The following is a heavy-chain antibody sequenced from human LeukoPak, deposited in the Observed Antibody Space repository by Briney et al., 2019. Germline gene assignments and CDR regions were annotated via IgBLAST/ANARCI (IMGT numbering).Heavy chain of an antibody. CDR1: GFTVSTSY. D-gene: IGHD4/OR15-4a*01. CDR2: IWIDGTT. V-gene: IGHV3-66*02. CDR3: ATKYGET. Sequence: GGSLRLSCVVSGFTVSTSYMAWVRQAPGKGLECASLIWIDGTTHYADSVKGRFTISGDNSKNTLYLQMNSLRPEDTAVYYCATKYGETWGQGTLVTVFS. J-gene: IGHJ5*02.